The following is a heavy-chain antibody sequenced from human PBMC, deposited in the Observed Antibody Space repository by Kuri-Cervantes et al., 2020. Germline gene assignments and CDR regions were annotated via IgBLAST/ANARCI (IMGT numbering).Heavy chain of an antibody. CDR2: ISSSSYI. CDR3: ARVRDGYNPPVIDY. D-gene: IGHD5-24*01. CDR1: GFTFSSYS. J-gene: IGHJ4*02. V-gene: IGHV3-21*01. Sequence: GESLKISCAASGFTFSSYSMNWVRQAPGKGLEWVSSISSSSYIYYADSVKGRFTISRDNAKNSLYLRMNSLRAEDTAVYYCARVRDGYNPPVIDYWGQGTLVTVSS.